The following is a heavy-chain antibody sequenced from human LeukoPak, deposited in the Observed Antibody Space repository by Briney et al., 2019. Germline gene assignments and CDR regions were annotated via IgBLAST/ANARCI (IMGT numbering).Heavy chain of an antibody. J-gene: IGHJ6*02. CDR1: GFTFSNYA. CDR2: ISYGGSNK. Sequence: HPGKSLRLSCAASGFTFSNYAMHWVRQAPGKGLEWMAFISYGGSNKYYAGSVKGRFTISRDNSENTLYLQMNSLSAEDTAVYFCANDAAQQQLSNLFYGMDVWGQGTTVTVSS. D-gene: IGHD6-13*01. CDR3: ANDAAQQQLSNLFYGMDV. V-gene: IGHV3-30-3*02.